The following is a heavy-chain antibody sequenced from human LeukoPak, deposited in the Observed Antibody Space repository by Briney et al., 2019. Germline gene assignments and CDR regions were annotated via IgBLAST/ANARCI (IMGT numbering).Heavy chain of an antibody. CDR3: ARHPEGGDSSGYYYYFDY. V-gene: IGHV4-34*01. Sequence: PSETLSLTCAVYGGSFSGYYWSWIRQPPGKGLEWIGEINHSGSTNYNPSLKSRVTISVDTSKNQFSLKLSSVTAADTAVYYCARHPEGGDSSGYYYYFDYWGQGTLVTVSS. CDR1: GGSFSGYY. CDR2: INHSGST. J-gene: IGHJ4*02. D-gene: IGHD3-22*01.